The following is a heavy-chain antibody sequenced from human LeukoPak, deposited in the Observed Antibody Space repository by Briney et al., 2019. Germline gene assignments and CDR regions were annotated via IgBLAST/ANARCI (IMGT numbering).Heavy chain of an antibody. CDR1: GYTFTGYY. CDR3: ASTTYYDILTGYQDY. CDR2: INPNSGGT. V-gene: IGHV1-2*02. Sequence: ASVKVSCKASGYTFTGYYMHWVRQAPGQGLEWMGWINPNSGGTNYAQKFQGRVTMTRDTSISTAYMELSRLRSDDTAVYYCASTTYYDILTGYQDYWGQGTLVTVSS. J-gene: IGHJ4*02. D-gene: IGHD3-9*01.